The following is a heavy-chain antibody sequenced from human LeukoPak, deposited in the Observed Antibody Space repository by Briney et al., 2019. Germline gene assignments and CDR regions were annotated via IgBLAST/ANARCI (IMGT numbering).Heavy chain of an antibody. CDR3: ASTVTKDY. D-gene: IGHD4-17*01. Sequence: GGSLRLSCAASGFTFSSYGMHWVRQAPGKGLEWVAVISYDGSNKYYADSVKGRFTISRDNSKHTLYLQMNSLRAEDTAVHYCASTVTKDYWGQGTLVTVSS. CDR2: ISYDGSNK. V-gene: IGHV3-30*03. J-gene: IGHJ4*02. CDR1: GFTFSSYG.